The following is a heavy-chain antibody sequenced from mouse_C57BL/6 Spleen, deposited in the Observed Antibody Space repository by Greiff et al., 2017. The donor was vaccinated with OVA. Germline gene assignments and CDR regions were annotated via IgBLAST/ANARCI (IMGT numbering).Heavy chain of an antibody. D-gene: IGHD2-1*01. Sequence: DVQLVESEGGLVQPGSSMKLSCTASGFTFSDYYMAWVRQVPEKGLEWVANINYDGSSTYYLDSLKSRFIISRDNAKNILYLQMSSLKSEDTATYYCARYGNYDYAMDYWGQGTSVTVSS. CDR1: GFTFSDYY. CDR2: INYDGSST. CDR3: ARYGNYDYAMDY. V-gene: IGHV5-16*01. J-gene: IGHJ4*01.